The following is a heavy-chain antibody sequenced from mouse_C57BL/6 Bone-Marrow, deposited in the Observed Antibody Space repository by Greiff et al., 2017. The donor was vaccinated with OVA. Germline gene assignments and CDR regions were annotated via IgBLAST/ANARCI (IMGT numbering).Heavy chain of an antibody. D-gene: IGHD2-3*01. CDR2: LDPENGDT. Sequence: VQLQQSGAELVRPGASVKLSCTASGFNIKDDYMHWVKQRPEQGLEWIGWLDPENGDTEYASKFQGKATITADTSSNTAYLQLSSLTSEDTAVYYCKGTYYDGYFGRAWFAYWGQGTLVTVSA. CDR1: GFNIKDDY. CDR3: KGTYYDGYFGRAWFAY. J-gene: IGHJ3*01. V-gene: IGHV14-4*01.